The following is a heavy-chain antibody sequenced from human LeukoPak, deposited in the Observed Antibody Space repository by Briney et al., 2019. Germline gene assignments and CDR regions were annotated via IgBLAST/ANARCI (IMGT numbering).Heavy chain of an antibody. D-gene: IGHD6-19*01. J-gene: IGHJ4*02. CDR3: AKDKETSSGWGGPFDY. Sequence: GRSLRLSCAASGFTFDDYAMHWVRQAPGKGLEWVSGISWNSGSIGYADSVKGRFTISRDNAKNSLYLQMNSLRAEDTALYYCAKDKETSSGWGGPFDYWGQGTLVTVSS. CDR1: GFTFDDYA. V-gene: IGHV3-9*01. CDR2: ISWNSGSI.